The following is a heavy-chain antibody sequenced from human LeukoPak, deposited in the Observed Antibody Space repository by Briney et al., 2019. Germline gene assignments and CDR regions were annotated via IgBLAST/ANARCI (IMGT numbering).Heavy chain of an antibody. CDR2: ISAYNGNT. D-gene: IGHD2-2*01. CDR1: GYTFTSYG. J-gene: IGHJ4*02. V-gene: IGHV1-18*01. CDR3: ARAPCSSTSCYANFFDY. Sequence: ASVKVSCKASGYTFTSYGISWVRQAPGQGLEWMGWISAYNGNTNYAQKFQGRVTMTRDTSTSTVYMELSSLRSEDTAVYYCARAPCSSTSCYANFFDYWGQGTLVTVSS.